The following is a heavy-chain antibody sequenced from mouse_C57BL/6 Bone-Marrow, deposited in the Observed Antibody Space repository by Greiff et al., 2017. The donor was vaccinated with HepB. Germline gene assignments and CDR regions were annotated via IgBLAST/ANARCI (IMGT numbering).Heavy chain of an antibody. CDR2: IDPSDSYT. J-gene: IGHJ3*01. V-gene: IGHV1-50*01. D-gene: IGHD2-2*01. CDR3: ARRLREFAY. CDR1: GYTFTSDW. Sequence: QVQLQQPGAELVKPGASVKLSCKASGYTFTSDWMQWVKQRPGQGLEWIGEIDPSDSYTNYNQKFKGKATLTVDTSSSTAYMQLSSLTAEDSAVYYCARRLREFAYWGQGTLVTVSA.